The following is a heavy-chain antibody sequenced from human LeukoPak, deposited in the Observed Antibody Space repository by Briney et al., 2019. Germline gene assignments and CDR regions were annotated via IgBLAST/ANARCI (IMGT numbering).Heavy chain of an antibody. Sequence: SETLSLTCAVYGGSFSGYYWSWIRQPPGKGLEWIGEINHSGSTNYNPSLKSRVTISVDTPKNQFSLKLSSVTAADTAVYYCARGLTFYDFWSGYYTAPRSWFDPWGQGTLVTVSS. CDR2: INHSGST. D-gene: IGHD3-3*01. V-gene: IGHV4-34*01. J-gene: IGHJ5*02. CDR3: ARGLTFYDFWSGYYTAPRSWFDP. CDR1: GGSFSGYY.